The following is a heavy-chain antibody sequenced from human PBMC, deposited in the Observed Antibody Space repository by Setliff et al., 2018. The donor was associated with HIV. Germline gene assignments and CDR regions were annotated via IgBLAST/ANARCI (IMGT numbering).Heavy chain of an antibody. Sequence: AASVKVSCKASGGTFSSHGISWVRQAPGQGLEWMGRIIPIFGTPNYAQKFQGRVTFTADKSTSTAYMELNSLRSEDTAVYYCARAQGYCGGECYYHFDYWGQGTLVTVSS. J-gene: IGHJ4*02. D-gene: IGHD2-21*01. CDR2: IIPIFGTP. V-gene: IGHV1-69*06. CDR3: ARAQGYCGGECYYHFDY. CDR1: GGTFSSHG.